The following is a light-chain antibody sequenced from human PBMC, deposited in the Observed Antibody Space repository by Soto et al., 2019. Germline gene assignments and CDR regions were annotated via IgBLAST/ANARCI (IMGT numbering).Light chain of an antibody. Sequence: EVVLTQSPATLSLSPGDRATLSCRASQSVSHALAWYQPKPGQAPRLLIHDASSRATGTPARFNGSGSETDFTLTISSLEPEDFAFCYCQQRGSWPPSITFGQGTRLEIK. J-gene: IGKJ5*01. CDR3: QQRGSWPPSIT. CDR2: DAS. CDR1: QSVSHA. V-gene: IGKV3-11*01.